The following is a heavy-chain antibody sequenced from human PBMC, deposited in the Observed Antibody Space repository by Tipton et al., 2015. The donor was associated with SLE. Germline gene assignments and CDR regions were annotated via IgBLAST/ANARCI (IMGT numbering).Heavy chain of an antibody. CDR3: ARVGNQGGSSLDAFDI. D-gene: IGHD1-26*01. V-gene: IGHV1-3*01. Sequence: KFQGRVTITRDTSASTAYMELSSLRSEDTAVYYCARVGNQGGSSLDAFDIWGQGKMVTVSS. J-gene: IGHJ3*02.